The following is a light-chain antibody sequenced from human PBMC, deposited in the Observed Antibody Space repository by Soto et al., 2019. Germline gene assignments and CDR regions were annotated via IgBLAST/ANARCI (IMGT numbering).Light chain of an antibody. CDR3: CSYRSSSSLYG. J-gene: IGLJ1*01. Sequence: QSVLAQPASVSGSPGQSITISCTGTSSDVGAYDYVSWYRHHPGKAPKLMIFEVTNRPSGVSDRFSGSKSGNTASLTISGLQAEDEADYHCCSYRSSSSLYGFGA. CDR2: EVT. V-gene: IGLV2-14*01. CDR1: SSDVGAYDY.